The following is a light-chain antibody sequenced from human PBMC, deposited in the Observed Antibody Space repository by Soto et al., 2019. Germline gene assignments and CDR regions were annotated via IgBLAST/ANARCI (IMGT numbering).Light chain of an antibody. CDR2: GAS. J-gene: IGKJ1*01. V-gene: IGKV3-15*01. CDR3: QQYNNWPRT. CDR1: QSVSSY. Sequence: EIVMTQSPASLSVSPGERATLSCRASQSVSSYLAWYQQKPGQAPRLLIYGASTGATGVPARFSGSGSGTDFTLTISSLQSEDFAVYYCQQYNNWPRTFGQGTKVEIK.